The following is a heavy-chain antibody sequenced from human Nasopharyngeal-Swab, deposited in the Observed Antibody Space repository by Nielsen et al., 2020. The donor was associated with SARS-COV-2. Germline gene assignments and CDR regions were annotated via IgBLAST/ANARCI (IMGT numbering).Heavy chain of an antibody. CDR2: FSSSSSYI. D-gene: IGHD3-3*01. CDR1: GFTFNNYN. V-gene: IGHV3-21*01. J-gene: IGHJ6*02. CDR3: ARDGLDYDFWSAHFMDV. Sequence: GGSLRLSCAASGFTFNNYNFNWVRQAPGKGLEWVSSFSSSSSYIYYADSVKGRFTISRDNAKNSLYLQMNSLRAEDTAVYYCARDGLDYDFWSAHFMDVWGQGTTVTVSS.